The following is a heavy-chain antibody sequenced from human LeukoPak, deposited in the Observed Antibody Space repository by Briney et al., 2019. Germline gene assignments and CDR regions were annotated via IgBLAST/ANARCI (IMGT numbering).Heavy chain of an antibody. CDR2: ISYDGSNK. D-gene: IGHD5-18*01. CDR3: ARLGTAMVTPTDY. J-gene: IGHJ4*02. CDR1: GFTFSSYA. Sequence: GGSLRLSCAASGFTFSSYAMHWVRQAPGKGLEWVAVISYDGSNKYYADSVKGRFTISRDNSKNTPYLQMNSLRAEDTAVYYRARLGTAMVTPTDYWGQGTLVTVSS. V-gene: IGHV3-30-3*01.